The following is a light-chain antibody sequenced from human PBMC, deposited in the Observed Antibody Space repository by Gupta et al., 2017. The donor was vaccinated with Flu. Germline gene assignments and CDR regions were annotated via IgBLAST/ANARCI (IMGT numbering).Light chain of an antibody. CDR2: LGS. V-gene: IGKV2-28*01. CDR3: MQALQIPWT. Sequence: NYLDWYLQKPGQSPQLLIYLGSNRASGVPDSFSGSGSDTDFTLKISRVEAEDVGVYYCMQALQIPWTFGQGTKVEIK. CDR1: NY. J-gene: IGKJ1*01.